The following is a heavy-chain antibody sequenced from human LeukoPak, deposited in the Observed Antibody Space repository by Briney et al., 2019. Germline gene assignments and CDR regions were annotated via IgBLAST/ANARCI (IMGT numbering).Heavy chain of an antibody. D-gene: IGHD4-11*01. V-gene: IGHV4-34*01. CDR1: GGSFSGYY. Sequence: SETLSLTCAVYGGSFSGYYWSWIRQPPGKGLGWIGEINHSGSTNYNPSLKSRVTISVDTSKNQFSLKLSSVTAADTAVYYCARDNPTSNYGVGTWGWFDHWGQGTLVTVSS. J-gene: IGHJ5*02. CDR3: ARDNPTSNYGVGTWGWFDH. CDR2: INHSGST.